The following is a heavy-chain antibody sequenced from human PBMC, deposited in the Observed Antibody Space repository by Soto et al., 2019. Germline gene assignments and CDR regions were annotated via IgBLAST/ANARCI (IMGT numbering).Heavy chain of an antibody. J-gene: IGHJ6*03. CDR3: ARVGGYCTNGVCLYYHMDV. V-gene: IGHV5-51*01. D-gene: IGHD2-8*01. Sequence: GESLKISCKGSGYSFTSYWIGWVRQMPWKGLEWMGIIYPGDSDTRYSPSFQGQVTISADKSISTAYLQWSSLKASDTAMYYCARVGGYCTNGVCLYYHMDVWGKGTTVTVS. CDR1: GYSFTSYW. CDR2: IYPGDSDT.